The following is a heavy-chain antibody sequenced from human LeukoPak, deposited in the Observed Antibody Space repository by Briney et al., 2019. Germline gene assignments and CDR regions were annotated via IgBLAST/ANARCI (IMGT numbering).Heavy chain of an antibody. Sequence: QPGGSLRLSCAASGFTFSSYGMHWVRQAPGKGLEWVAVISYDGSNKYYADSVKGRFTISRDNSKNTLYLQMNSLRAEDTAVYYCAKDQLFTMVRGVLDYWGQGTLVTVSS. D-gene: IGHD3-10*01. CDR3: AKDQLFTMVRGVLDY. J-gene: IGHJ4*02. CDR1: GFTFSSYG. CDR2: ISYDGSNK. V-gene: IGHV3-30*18.